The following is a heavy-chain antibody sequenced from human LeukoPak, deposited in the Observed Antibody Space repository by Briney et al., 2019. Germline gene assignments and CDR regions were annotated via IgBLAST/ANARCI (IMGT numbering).Heavy chain of an antibody. J-gene: IGHJ4*02. V-gene: IGHV1-3*01. D-gene: IGHD2-15*01. CDR3: ARIAQSLGYCSGGSCYSPFGY. CDR1: GYTFTSYA. Sequence: ASVKVSCKASGYTFTSYAMHWVRQAPGQRLEWMGWINAGNGNTKYSRKFQGRVTITRDTSASTAYMELSSLRSEDTAVYYCARIAQSLGYCSGGSCYSPFGYWGQGTLVTVSS. CDR2: INAGNGNT.